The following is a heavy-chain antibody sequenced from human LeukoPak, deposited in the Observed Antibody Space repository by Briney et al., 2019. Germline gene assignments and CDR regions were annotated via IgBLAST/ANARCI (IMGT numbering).Heavy chain of an antibody. J-gene: IGHJ4*02. Sequence: TGGSLRLSCAASGFILYRHWMSWVRQAPGKGLEWVANINQGGSETKYLDSVKGRFTISRDNSKNTLYLQMNSLRAEDTAVYYCAKDSAYCTNGVCYDYWGQGTLVTVSS. V-gene: IGHV3-7*03. CDR3: AKDSAYCTNGVCYDY. CDR2: INQGGSET. CDR1: GFILYRHW. D-gene: IGHD2-8*01.